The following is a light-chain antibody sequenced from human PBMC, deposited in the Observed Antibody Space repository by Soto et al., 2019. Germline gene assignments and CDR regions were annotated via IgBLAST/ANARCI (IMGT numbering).Light chain of an antibody. V-gene: IGLV2-14*01. J-gene: IGLJ1*01. CDR1: SSDVGGYNY. Sequence: QSVLTQPPSVSGSPGQSITISCTGTSSDVGGYNYVSWYQQHPGKAPKLMIYDVSNRPSGVSNRFSGSKSGNTASLTISGLQAEDEADYYCSSYTSSSTDYVFGTGTKVNVL. CDR2: DVS. CDR3: SSYTSSSTDYV.